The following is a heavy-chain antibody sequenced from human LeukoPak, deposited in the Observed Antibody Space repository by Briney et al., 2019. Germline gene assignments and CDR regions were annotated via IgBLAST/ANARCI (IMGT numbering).Heavy chain of an antibody. D-gene: IGHD2-15*01. Sequence: GGSLRLSCAASGFTFSSYGMSWVRQAPGKGLEWVANIKQDGSEKYYVDSVKGRFTISRDNAKNSLYLQMNSLRAEDTAVYYCARDDATATDYWGQGTLVTVSS. J-gene: IGHJ4*02. CDR1: GFTFSSYG. CDR2: IKQDGSEK. V-gene: IGHV3-7*01. CDR3: ARDDATATDY.